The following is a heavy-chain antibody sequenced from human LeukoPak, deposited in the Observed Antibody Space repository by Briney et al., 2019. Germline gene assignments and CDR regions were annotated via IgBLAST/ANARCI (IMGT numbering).Heavy chain of an antibody. J-gene: IGHJ4*02. Sequence: SETLSLTCAVSGGSISSSNWWSWVRQPPGKGLEWIGEINHSGSTNYNPSLKSRVTISVDTSKNQFSLKLSSVTAADTAVYYCARALGAAGLDYWGQGTLVTVSS. CDR2: INHSGST. D-gene: IGHD6-13*01. CDR3: ARALGAAGLDY. CDR1: GGSISSSNW. V-gene: IGHV4-4*02.